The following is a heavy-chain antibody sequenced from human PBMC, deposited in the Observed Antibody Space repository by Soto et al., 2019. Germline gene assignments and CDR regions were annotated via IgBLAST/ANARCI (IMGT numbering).Heavy chain of an antibody. Sequence: QVQLVQSGADVKKPGSSVKVSCKASGGTFSRNAITWVRQAPGQGLEWMGGIIPMFGTAKYAQKFQGRVTITADESSTTAYMQLPSLRSDATAVYYCARSVTAVDWYFDLWGRGTLVTVSS. D-gene: IGHD2-2*01. J-gene: IGHJ2*01. V-gene: IGHV1-69*01. CDR2: IIPMFGTA. CDR1: GGTFSRNA. CDR3: ARSVTAVDWYFDL.